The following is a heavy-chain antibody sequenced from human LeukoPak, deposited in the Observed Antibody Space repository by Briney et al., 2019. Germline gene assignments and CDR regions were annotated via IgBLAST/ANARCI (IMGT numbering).Heavy chain of an antibody. CDR3: AKGDYGDYVDGWFDP. Sequence: GGSLRLSCAASGFTFSSYAMSWVRQAPGKGLEWVSAISGSGGSTYYADSVKGRFTISRDNSKNTLYLQMNSLRAEDTAVYYCAKGDYGDYVDGWFDPWGREPWSPSPQ. CDR1: GFTFSSYA. V-gene: IGHV3-23*01. CDR2: ISGSGGST. D-gene: IGHD4-17*01. J-gene: IGHJ5*02.